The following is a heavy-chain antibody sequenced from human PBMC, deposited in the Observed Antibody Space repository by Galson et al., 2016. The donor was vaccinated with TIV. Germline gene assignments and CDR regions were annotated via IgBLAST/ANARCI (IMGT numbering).Heavy chain of an antibody. CDR3: AVSGTVFGLIKNWFDP. V-gene: IGHV4-59*12. D-gene: IGHD3-3*01. CDR1: GDSISSYY. CDR2: MYYSGRT. J-gene: IGHJ5*02. Sequence: SETLSLTCTVSGDSISSYYWSWIRQPPGKGLEWIGCMYYSGRTNFYNPSLKSRVTISVDASKNQFSLKLSSVTAAETAVYYCAVSGTVFGLIKNWFDPWGQGTLVTASS.